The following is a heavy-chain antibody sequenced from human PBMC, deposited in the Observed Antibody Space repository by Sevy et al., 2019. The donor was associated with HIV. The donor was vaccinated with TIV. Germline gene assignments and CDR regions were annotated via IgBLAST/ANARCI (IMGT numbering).Heavy chain of an antibody. J-gene: IGHJ3*02. V-gene: IGHV1-2*02. CDR2: INPNSGGT. CDR3: ARKVTPRGGSAQHDAFDI. CDR1: GYTFTGYY. Sequence: ASVKVSCKASGYTFTGYYMHWVRQAPGQGLEWMGWINPNSGGTNYAQKFQGRVTMTRDTSIGTAYMELSRLRSDDTAVYYCARKVTPRGGSAQHDAFDIWGQGTMVTVSS. D-gene: IGHD2-21*02.